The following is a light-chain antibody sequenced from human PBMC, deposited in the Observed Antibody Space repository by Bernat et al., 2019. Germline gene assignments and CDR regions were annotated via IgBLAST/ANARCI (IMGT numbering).Light chain of an antibody. J-gene: IGKJ1*01. CDR3: QQYITYPWT. CDR1: QSISSW. V-gene: IGKV1-5*03. Sequence: DIQMTQSPSTLSASVGDRVTITCRASQSISSWLAWYQQKPGKAPKLLIYKASSLESGVPSKFSGSGSGTEFTLTISSLQPDDFATYYCQQYITYPWTFDQGTKVEIK. CDR2: KAS.